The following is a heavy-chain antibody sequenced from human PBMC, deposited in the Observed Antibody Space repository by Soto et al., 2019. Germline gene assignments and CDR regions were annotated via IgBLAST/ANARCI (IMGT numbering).Heavy chain of an antibody. CDR3: ARVSGIYYYGMDV. D-gene: IGHD3-10*01. CDR2: INHSGST. J-gene: IGHJ6*02. Sequence: HPGKGLEWIGEINHSGSTNYNPSLKSRVTITVDTSKNQVSLKLSSVTAADTAVYYCARVSGIYYYGMDVWGQGTTVTVSS. V-gene: IGHV4-34*01.